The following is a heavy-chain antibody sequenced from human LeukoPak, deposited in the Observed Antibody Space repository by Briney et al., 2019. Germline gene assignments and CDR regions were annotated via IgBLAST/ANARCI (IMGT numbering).Heavy chain of an antibody. CDR1: GFTFSSYS. Sequence: GGSLRLSCAASGFTFSSYSMNWVRQAPGKGLEWVSSISSGSSYIYYADSVKGRFTISRDNAKNSLYLQMNGLRAEDTAVYYCARAEGATDYWGQGTLVTVSS. D-gene: IGHD1-26*01. CDR2: ISSGSSYI. J-gene: IGHJ4*02. CDR3: ARAEGATDY. V-gene: IGHV3-21*01.